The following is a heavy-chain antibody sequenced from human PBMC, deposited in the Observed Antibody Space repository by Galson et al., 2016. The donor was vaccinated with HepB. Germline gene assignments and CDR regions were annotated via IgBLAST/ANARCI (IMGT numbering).Heavy chain of an antibody. J-gene: IGHJ4*02. D-gene: IGHD2-21*02. CDR1: GGSISSGGNY. CDR3: ARARSAVTAYLDY. V-gene: IGHV4-31*03. CDR2: IHDGGNT. Sequence: TLSLTCTVSGGSISSGGNYWTWIRQHPGKGLEWIGYIHDGGNTYYSPSLKSRVIISVDTSKKQIPLKVRSVTAADPAVYYCARARSAVTAYLDYWGQGTLVTVSS.